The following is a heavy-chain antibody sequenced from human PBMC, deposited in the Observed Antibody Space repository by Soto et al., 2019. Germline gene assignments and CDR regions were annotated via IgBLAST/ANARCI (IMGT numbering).Heavy chain of an antibody. CDR2: ISHSGST. J-gene: IGHJ4*02. CDR1: GGSICSAAYY. Sequence: TPSLTCTVSGGSICSAAYYWSWIHQHPGKGLEWIGYISHSGSTYYTPSLKSRVIISADTSKNQFSLNLTSVTAADTAVYYCAREYTYGSNFFDCWGQGALVTVS. V-gene: IGHV4-31*03. D-gene: IGHD5-18*01. CDR3: AREYTYGSNFFDC.